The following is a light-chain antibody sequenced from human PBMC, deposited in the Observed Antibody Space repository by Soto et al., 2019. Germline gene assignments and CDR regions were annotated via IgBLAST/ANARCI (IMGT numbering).Light chain of an antibody. CDR3: GSYTTSSPQV. Sequence: QSALTQPASVSGSPGQSITISCTGTSSDVGGYNYVSWYQQHPGKAPKLMIYDVSNRPSGVSNRFSGSKSGNTASLTISGLQAEEGAVYYSGSYTTSSPQVFGGGTKLTVL. CDR1: SSDVGGYNY. V-gene: IGLV2-14*01. CDR2: DVS. J-gene: IGLJ2*01.